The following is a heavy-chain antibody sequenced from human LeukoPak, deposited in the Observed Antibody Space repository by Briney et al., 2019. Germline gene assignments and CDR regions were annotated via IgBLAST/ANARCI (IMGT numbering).Heavy chain of an antibody. CDR3: ARGHCSGGSCYDY. CDR1: GGTFSSYA. D-gene: IGHD2-15*01. Sequence: SVKVSCKASGGTFSSYAISWVRQAPGQGVEWMGGIIPIFGTANYAQKFQGRVTITADESTSTAYMELSSLRSEDTAVYYCARGHCSGGSCYDYWGQGTLVTVSS. V-gene: IGHV1-69*01. J-gene: IGHJ4*02. CDR2: IIPIFGTA.